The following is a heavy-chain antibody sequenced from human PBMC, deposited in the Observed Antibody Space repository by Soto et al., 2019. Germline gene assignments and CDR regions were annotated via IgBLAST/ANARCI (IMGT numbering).Heavy chain of an antibody. Sequence: PGGSLRLSCAASGFTFSSYAMSWVRQAPGKGLEWVSAISGSGGSTYYADSVKGRFTISRDNSKNTLYLQMNSLRAEDTAVYYCAKASEDYYDSSGYPLVYYWGQGTLVTVSS. D-gene: IGHD3-22*01. V-gene: IGHV3-23*01. CDR1: GFTFSSYA. J-gene: IGHJ4*02. CDR2: ISGSGGST. CDR3: AKASEDYYDSSGYPLVYY.